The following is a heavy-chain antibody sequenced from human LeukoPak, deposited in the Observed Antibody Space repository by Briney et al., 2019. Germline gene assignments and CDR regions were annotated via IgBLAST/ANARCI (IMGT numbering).Heavy chain of an antibody. CDR3: ARGRGYYYVESGGYFDY. CDR1: GGSFSGYY. V-gene: IGHV4-34*01. J-gene: IGHJ4*02. CDR2: INHSGST. Sequence: SETLPLTCAVYGGSFSGYYWSWIRQPPGKGLEWIGEINHSGSTNYNPSLKSRVTISVDTSKNQFSLKLSSVTAADTAVYYCARGRGYYYVESGGYFDYWGQGTLVTVSS. D-gene: IGHD3-22*01.